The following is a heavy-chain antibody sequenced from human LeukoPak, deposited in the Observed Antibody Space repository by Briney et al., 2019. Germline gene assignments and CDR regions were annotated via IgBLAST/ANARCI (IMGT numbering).Heavy chain of an antibody. V-gene: IGHV3-7*01. Sequence: GGSLRLSCAASGFTFSSYWMSWVRQAPGKGLEWVANIKQDGSEKYYVDSVKGRFTISRDNAKNSLYLQMNSLRAEDTAVYYCARDQASYGYAYYYYYYYMDVWGKGTTVTVSS. CDR1: GFTFSSYW. CDR2: IKQDGSEK. CDR3: ARDQASYGYAYYYYYYYMDV. J-gene: IGHJ6*03. D-gene: IGHD5-18*01.